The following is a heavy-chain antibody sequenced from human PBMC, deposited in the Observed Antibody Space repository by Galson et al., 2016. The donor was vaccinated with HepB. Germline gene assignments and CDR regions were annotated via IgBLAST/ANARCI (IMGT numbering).Heavy chain of an antibody. J-gene: IGHJ4*02. CDR1: GFNFRDFY. D-gene: IGHD5-12*01. CDR2: ISSSGSGM. CDR3: AGDLRGGYDSGSDH. V-gene: IGHV3-11*01. Sequence: SLRLSCAASGFNFRDFYMMWIRQAPGKRLEWVSYISSSGSGMDYADSVRGRFTASRDNGQNSLFLHMNNLRAEDTAMYYCAGDLRGGYDSGSDHWGQETLVTVSS.